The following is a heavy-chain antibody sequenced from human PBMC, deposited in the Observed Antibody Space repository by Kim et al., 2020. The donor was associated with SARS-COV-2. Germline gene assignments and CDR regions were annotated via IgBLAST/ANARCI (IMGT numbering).Heavy chain of an antibody. J-gene: IGHJ6*02. Sequence: SETLSLTCAVYGGSFSGYYWSWIRQPPGKGLEWIGEINHSGSTNYNPSLKSRVTISVDTSKNQFSLKLSSVTAADTAVYYCARAGGLSYGMDVWGQGTTVTVSS. CDR1: GGSFSGYY. CDR2: INHSGST. CDR3: ARAGGLSYGMDV. V-gene: IGHV4-34*01. D-gene: IGHD3-10*01.